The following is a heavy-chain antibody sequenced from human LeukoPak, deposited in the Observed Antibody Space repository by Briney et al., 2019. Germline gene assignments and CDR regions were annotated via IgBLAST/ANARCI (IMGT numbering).Heavy chain of an antibody. D-gene: IGHD4-17*01. CDR3: AKDMNTVTTTFDY. J-gene: IGHJ4*02. CDR2: ISNDATKK. CDR1: GFTFSTYA. Sequence: GGSLRLSCAASGFTFSTYAMHWVRQAPGKGLEWVAVISNDATKKYYADSVKGRSTISRDNSESALYLQMNSLRAEDTAVYYCAKDMNTVTTTFDYWGQGTLVTVS. V-gene: IGHV3-30*18.